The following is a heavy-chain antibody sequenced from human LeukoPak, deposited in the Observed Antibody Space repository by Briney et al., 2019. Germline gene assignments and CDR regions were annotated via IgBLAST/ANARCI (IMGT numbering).Heavy chain of an antibody. J-gene: IGHJ4*02. Sequence: SETLSLTYTVSDGSISSSSYYWGWIRQPPGKGLESIGNIYYTGRTFYNPSLKSRVTISVDTSKNQFSLKLSSMTAADTAVYYCARHSPLVRGVDFWGQGTLVTVSS. CDR2: IYYTGRT. V-gene: IGHV4-39*01. CDR3: ARHSPLVRGVDF. CDR1: DGSISSSSYY. D-gene: IGHD3-10*01.